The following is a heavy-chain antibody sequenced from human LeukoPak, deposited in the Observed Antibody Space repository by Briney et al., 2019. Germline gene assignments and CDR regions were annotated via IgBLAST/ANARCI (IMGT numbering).Heavy chain of an antibody. V-gene: IGHV1-58*01. J-gene: IGHJ5*02. CDR2: ILVGSANT. CDR3: AAFDAGDCGGDCPYFSFP. Sequence: ASVKVSCKASGFTFASSAVQWVRQARGQRLEWIGWILVGSANTNYAQKFQERVTITRDMSTGTAYMELSSLRSEDTAVYYCAAFDAGDCGGDCPYFSFPWGQGTLVTVSS. CDR1: GFTFASSA. D-gene: IGHD2-21*02.